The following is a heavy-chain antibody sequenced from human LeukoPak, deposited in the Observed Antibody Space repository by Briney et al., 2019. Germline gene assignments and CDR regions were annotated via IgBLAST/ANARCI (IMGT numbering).Heavy chain of an antibody. Sequence: SVKVSCKASGFTFTSSAVQWVRQARGQRLEWIGWIVVGSGNTNYAQKFQERVTITRDMSTSTAYMELSSLRSEDTAVYYCAAESLGYCSGGSCYGQFDYRGQGTLVTVSS. CDR2: IVVGSGNT. CDR1: GFTFTSSA. CDR3: AAESLGYCSGGSCYGQFDY. D-gene: IGHD2-15*01. J-gene: IGHJ4*02. V-gene: IGHV1-58*01.